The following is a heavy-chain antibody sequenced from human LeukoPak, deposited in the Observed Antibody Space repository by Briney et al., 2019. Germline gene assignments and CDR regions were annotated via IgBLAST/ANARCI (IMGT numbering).Heavy chain of an antibody. D-gene: IGHD6-13*01. CDR3: ARDSDIGAADYYFDY. CDR1: GFTFSSYA. V-gene: IGHV3-30*04. CDR2: ISSDGRNK. J-gene: IGHJ4*02. Sequence: GGSLRLSCAASGFTFSSYAMHWVRQAPGEGLEWVTVISSDGRNKYYADSVKGRFTISRDNSKNTLYLQMNSLRAEDTAVYYCARDSDIGAADYYFDYWGQGTLVTVSS.